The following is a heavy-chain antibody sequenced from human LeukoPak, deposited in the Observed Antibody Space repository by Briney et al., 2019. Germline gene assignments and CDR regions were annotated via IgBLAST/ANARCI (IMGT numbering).Heavy chain of an antibody. D-gene: IGHD5-18*01. CDR2: INPTGDTT. J-gene: IGHJ3*02. V-gene: IGHV1-46*01. Sequence: ASVKVSCKASGYTFTSHYMHWVRQAPGQGLEWMGVINPTGDTTRYAQKFQGRVTMTRDMSTSTVYMELSSLRSEDTAVYYCARVHGYSYGDAFDIWGQGTMVTVSS. CDR1: GYTFTSHY. CDR3: ARVHGYSYGDAFDI.